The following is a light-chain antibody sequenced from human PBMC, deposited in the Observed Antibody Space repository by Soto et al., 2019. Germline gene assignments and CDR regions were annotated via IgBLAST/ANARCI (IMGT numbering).Light chain of an antibody. CDR2: DAS. CDR1: QSISSW. J-gene: IGKJ1*01. Sequence: DIQMTQSPSTLSASVGDRVTITCRASQSISSWLAWYQQKPGRAPKVLIFDASSLESGVPSRFSGSGPATEFTLTISSLQPDDFATYYCQQYTTYPWTFGQGTKV. V-gene: IGKV1-5*01. CDR3: QQYTTYPWT.